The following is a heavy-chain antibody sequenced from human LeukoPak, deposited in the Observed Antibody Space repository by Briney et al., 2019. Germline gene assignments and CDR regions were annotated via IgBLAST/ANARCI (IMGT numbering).Heavy chain of an antibody. CDR3: ARARITMVRGRGWFDP. Sequence: ASVKVSCKASGYTFTSYDINWVRQATGQGLEWMGWMNPNSGNTGYAQKFQGRVTMTRNTSISTAYMELSSLRPEDTAVYYCARARITMVRGRGWFDPWGQGTLVTVSS. D-gene: IGHD3-10*01. J-gene: IGHJ5*02. CDR2: MNPNSGNT. V-gene: IGHV1-8*01. CDR1: GYTFTSYD.